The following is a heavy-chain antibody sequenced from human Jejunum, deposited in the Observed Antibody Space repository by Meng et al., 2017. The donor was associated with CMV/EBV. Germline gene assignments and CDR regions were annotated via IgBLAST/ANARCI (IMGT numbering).Heavy chain of an antibody. CDR2: IYYSGYT. CDR3: ARESKGSGRNNWFDP. Sequence: GGSISSYDWSWIRQPPGKGLEWIGFIYYSGYTKYNPSLKSRVSISVDTSKNQFSLKLTSVTAADTAVYYCARESKGSGRNNWFDPWGQGTLVTVSS. J-gene: IGHJ5*02. D-gene: IGHD3-10*01. CDR1: GGSISSYD. V-gene: IGHV4-59*01.